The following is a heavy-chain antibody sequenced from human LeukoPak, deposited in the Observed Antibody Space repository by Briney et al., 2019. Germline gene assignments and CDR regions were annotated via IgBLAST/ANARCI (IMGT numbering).Heavy chain of an antibody. Sequence: ASVKVSCKVSGYTLTELSMHWVRQAPGKGLEWMGGFDSEDGETIYAQKFQGRVTMTEDTSTDTAYMELSSLRSEDTAVYYCATRYDFWSGYNLYYFDYWGQGTLVTVSS. CDR1: GYTLTELS. D-gene: IGHD3-3*01. CDR2: FDSEDGET. J-gene: IGHJ4*02. V-gene: IGHV1-24*01. CDR3: ATRYDFWSGYNLYYFDY.